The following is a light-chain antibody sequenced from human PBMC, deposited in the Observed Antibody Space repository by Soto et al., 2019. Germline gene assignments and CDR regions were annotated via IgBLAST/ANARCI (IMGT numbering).Light chain of an antibody. J-gene: IGKJ5*01. V-gene: IGKV1-9*01. CDR1: QDVRSY. Sequence: DIQLTQSPSFLSASVGDRVTITCRASQDVRSYLAWYQQKPGKPPKLLISTASTLQSGVPSRFSGSGFGTEFTLTISSLQPEDFATYYCQQLNVYPPITFGQGTRLEMK. CDR2: TAS. CDR3: QQLNVYPPIT.